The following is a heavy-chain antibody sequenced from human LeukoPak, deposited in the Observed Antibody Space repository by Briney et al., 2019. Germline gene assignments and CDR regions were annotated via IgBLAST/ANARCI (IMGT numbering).Heavy chain of an antibody. V-gene: IGHV1-69*05. J-gene: IGHJ4*02. D-gene: IGHD2-15*01. CDR3: AGYCSGGSCYGGYYFDY. Sequence: SVKVSCKASGYTFTSYDINWVRQAPGQGLEWMGRIIPIFGTANYAQKFQGRVTITTDESTSTAYMELSSLRSEDTAVYYCAGYCSGGSCYGGYYFDYWGQGTLVTVSS. CDR1: GYTFTSYD. CDR2: IIPIFGTA.